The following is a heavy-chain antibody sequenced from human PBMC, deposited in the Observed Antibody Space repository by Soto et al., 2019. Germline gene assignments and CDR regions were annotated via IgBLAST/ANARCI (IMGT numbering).Heavy chain of an antibody. D-gene: IGHD6-19*01. CDR2: NSPKSGGT. V-gene: IGHV1-2*02. J-gene: IGHJ4*02. CDR3: ARPQGYISDWYYFGV. Sequence: QVQLVQSGAEVQKPGASVKVSCEGSGYTFIDYYMHWVRHDPGQGCHWMGRNSPKSGGTNYAQKIQSSGTMTWDTYLNTAYMELSSLMSEDTAVYYCARPQGYISDWYYFGVWGQGTLVTVSS. CDR1: GYTFIDYY.